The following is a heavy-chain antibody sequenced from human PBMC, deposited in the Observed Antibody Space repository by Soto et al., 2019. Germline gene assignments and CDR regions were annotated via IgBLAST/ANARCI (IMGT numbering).Heavy chain of an antibody. CDR1: GYTFTGYY. CDR3: AKHSPLAY. D-gene: IGHD1-26*01. CDR2: INPNSGDT. J-gene: IGHJ4*02. V-gene: IGHV1-2*02. Sequence: RASVKVSCKASGYTFTGYYMHWVRQAPGQGLEWMGWINPNSGDTNYAQKFQGRVTMTGDTSISTAYMELSSLTSDDTGVYYCAKHSPLAYWGQGTLVTVSS.